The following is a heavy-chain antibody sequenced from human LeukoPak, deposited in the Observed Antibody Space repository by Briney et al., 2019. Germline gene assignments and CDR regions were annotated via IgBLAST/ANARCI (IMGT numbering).Heavy chain of an antibody. CDR1: GFTFSSYA. Sequence: PGGSLRLSCAASGFTFSSYAMHWVRQAPGKGLEWVAVISYDGSNKYYADSVKGRFTISRDNSKNTLYLQMNSLRAEDTAVYYCARDGPRYSSGWYNWFDPWGQGTLVTVSS. CDR2: ISYDGSNK. D-gene: IGHD6-19*01. V-gene: IGHV3-30*04. CDR3: ARDGPRYSSGWYNWFDP. J-gene: IGHJ5*02.